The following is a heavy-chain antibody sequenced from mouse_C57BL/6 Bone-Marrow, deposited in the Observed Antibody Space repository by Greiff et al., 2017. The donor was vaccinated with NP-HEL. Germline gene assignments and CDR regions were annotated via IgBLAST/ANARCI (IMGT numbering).Heavy chain of an antibody. V-gene: IGHV1-26*01. CDR1: GYTFTDYY. J-gene: IGHJ2*01. CDR3: AREGYITTAFDY. Sequence: VQLKQSGPELVKPGASVKISCKASGYTFTDYYMNWVKQSHGKSLEWIGDINPNNGGTSYNQKFKGKATLTVDKSSSTAYMELRSLTSEDSAVYYCAREGYITTAFDYWGQGTTLTVSS. D-gene: IGHD1-1*01. CDR2: INPNNGGT.